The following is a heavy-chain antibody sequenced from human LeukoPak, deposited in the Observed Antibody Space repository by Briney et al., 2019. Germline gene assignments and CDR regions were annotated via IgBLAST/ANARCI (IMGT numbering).Heavy chain of an antibody. D-gene: IGHD3-22*01. J-gene: IGHJ4*02. CDR3: ARVRYFDSTGYYYDFDY. CDR1: GGSFSGYY. V-gene: IGHV4-34*01. Sequence: SETLSLTCAVYGGSFSGYYWSWIRQPPGKGLEWIGEINHSGSTNYNPSLKSRVSISVDSSNNQFSLKLNSVTAADTAVYYCARVRYFDSTGYYYDFDYWGQGTLVTVSS. CDR2: INHSGST.